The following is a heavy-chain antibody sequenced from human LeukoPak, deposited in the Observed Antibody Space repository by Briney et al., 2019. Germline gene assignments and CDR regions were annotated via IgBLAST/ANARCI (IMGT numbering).Heavy chain of an antibody. J-gene: IGHJ4*02. Sequence: SVKVSCKASGGTFSSYAISWVRQAPGQGLEWMGRIIPILGIANYAQKFQGRVTITADKSTSTAYMELSSLRSEDTAVYYCARVGYSGYGGDFDYWGQGTLVTVSS. V-gene: IGHV1-69*04. CDR1: GGTFSSYA. D-gene: IGHD5-12*01. CDR2: IIPILGIA. CDR3: ARVGYSGYGGDFDY.